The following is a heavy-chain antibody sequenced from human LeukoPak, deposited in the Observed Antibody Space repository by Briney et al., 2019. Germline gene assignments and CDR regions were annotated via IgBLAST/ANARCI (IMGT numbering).Heavy chain of an antibody. V-gene: IGHV4-59*01. CDR3: ARSFGTDAFDI. J-gene: IGHJ3*02. D-gene: IGHD3-10*01. CDR2: IYYSGST. Sequence: PSETLSLTCTVSGGSISSYYWSWIRQPPGKGLEWIGYIYYSGSTNYNPSLKSRVTISVDTSKNQFSLKLSSVTAADTAVYYCARSFGTDAFDIWGRGTMVTVSS. CDR1: GGSISSYY.